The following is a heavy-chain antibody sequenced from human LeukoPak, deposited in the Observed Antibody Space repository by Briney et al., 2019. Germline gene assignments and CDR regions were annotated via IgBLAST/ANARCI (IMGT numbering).Heavy chain of an antibody. CDR3: ARDLSLVTYYDFWSGYAGFDY. Sequence: PGGSLRLSCAASGFTFSSYWMSWVRQAPGKGLEWVANIKQDGSEKYYVDSVKGRFTISRDNAKNSLYLQMNSLRAEDTAVYCCARDLSLVTYYDFWSGYAGFDYWGQGTLVTVSS. CDR1: GFTFSSYW. V-gene: IGHV3-7*01. D-gene: IGHD3-3*01. CDR2: IKQDGSEK. J-gene: IGHJ4*02.